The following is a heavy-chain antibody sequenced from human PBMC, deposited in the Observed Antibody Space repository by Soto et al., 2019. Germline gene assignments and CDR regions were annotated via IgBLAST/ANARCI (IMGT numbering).Heavy chain of an antibody. CDR2: ISPSGGST. D-gene: IGHD3-9*01. CDR3: ARDGSSYWLTWFDP. CDR1: GYTFTDYY. Sequence: QVQLVQSGAEVKKPGASVKVSCKASGYTFTDYYMHWVRQAPGQGLEWMGIISPSGGSTYAQKFQGRVTVTRDTSTSTVYMELSSLRSEDTAVYYCARDGSSYWLTWFDPWGQGTLVTVSS. J-gene: IGHJ5*02. V-gene: IGHV1-46*01.